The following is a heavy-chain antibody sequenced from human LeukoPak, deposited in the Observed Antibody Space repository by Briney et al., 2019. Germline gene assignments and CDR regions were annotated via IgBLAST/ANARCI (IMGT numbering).Heavy chain of an antibody. CDR2: IIPIFGTA. Sequence: SVKVSCKASGGTFSSYAISWVRQAPGQGLEWMGGIIPIFGTANYAQKFQGRVTITADKSTSTAYMELSSLRSEDTAVYYCARVGVGLWFGEYQFDYWGQGTLVTVSS. J-gene: IGHJ4*02. D-gene: IGHD3-10*01. CDR3: ARVGVGLWFGEYQFDY. V-gene: IGHV1-69*06. CDR1: GGTFSSYA.